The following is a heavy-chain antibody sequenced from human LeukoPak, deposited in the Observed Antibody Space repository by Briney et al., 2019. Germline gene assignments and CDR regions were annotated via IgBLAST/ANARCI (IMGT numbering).Heavy chain of an antibody. CDR3: AREPPATGYYDY. Sequence: ASVKVSCKASGYTFTNYYMHWVRQAPGQGLEWMGIINPSDGRTSYGQKFQGRVTMTRDTSTSTVYMELSSLRSEDTAVYFCAREPPATGYYDYWGQGTLVTVSS. J-gene: IGHJ4*02. D-gene: IGHD3-9*01. CDR2: INPSDGRT. V-gene: IGHV1-46*01. CDR1: GYTFTNYY.